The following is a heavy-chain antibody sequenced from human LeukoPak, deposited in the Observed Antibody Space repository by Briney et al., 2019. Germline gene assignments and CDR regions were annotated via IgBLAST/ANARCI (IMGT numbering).Heavy chain of an antibody. CDR2: IYYSGST. CDR3: ARHYDSSGFWYYFNY. J-gene: IGHJ4*02. D-gene: IGHD3-22*01. Sequence: PSETLSLTCSVSGGSISSYYWSWIRQPPGKGLEWIGYIYYSGSTNYNPSLKSRVTISVDTSKNQFSLKLSSVTAADTAVYYCARHYDSSGFWYYFNYRGQGTLVTVSS. CDR1: GGSISSYY. V-gene: IGHV4-59*08.